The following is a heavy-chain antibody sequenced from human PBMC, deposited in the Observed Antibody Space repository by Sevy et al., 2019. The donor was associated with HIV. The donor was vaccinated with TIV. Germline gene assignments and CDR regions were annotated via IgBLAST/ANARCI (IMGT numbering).Heavy chain of an antibody. D-gene: IGHD1-26*01. CDR3: TTVGWELQDYFDY. J-gene: IGHJ4*02. Sequence: GGSLRLSCAASGFTFSNAWMSWVRQAPGKGLEWVGCIKSKTDGGTTDYAAPVKGRFTISRDDSKNTLYLQMNSLKTEDTAVYYCTTVGWELQDYFDYWDQGTLVTVSS. V-gene: IGHV3-15*01. CDR1: GFTFSNAW. CDR2: IKSKTDGGTT.